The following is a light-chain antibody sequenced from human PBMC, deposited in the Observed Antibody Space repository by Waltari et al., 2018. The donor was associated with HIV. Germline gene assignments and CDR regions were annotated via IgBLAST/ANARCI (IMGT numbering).Light chain of an antibody. CDR1: SSDVGGHTY. J-gene: IGLJ1*01. V-gene: IGLV2-11*01. CDR2: DVN. Sequence: QSALTQPRSVSGSPGRSVTISCTGTSSDVGGHTYVSWFQQHPGKGPKLLLYDVNKLSPGFPVRFSGSKSGNTASLTISGLQTEDEADYFCCSYTGSSSYNYVFGTGTKVTVL. CDR3: CSYTGSSSYNYV.